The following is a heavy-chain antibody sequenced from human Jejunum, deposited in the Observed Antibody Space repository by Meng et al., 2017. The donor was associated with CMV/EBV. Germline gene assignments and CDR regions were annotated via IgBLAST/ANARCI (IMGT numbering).Heavy chain of an antibody. D-gene: IGHD4-23*01. V-gene: IGHV3-69-1*02. J-gene: IGHJ4*02. CDR3: ARDGGTTVATYIDF. CDR2: IAAASCI. Sequence: WVSSIAAASCIYWPESVRCRFTVSRDTSKNTLYLQMNNLRTDDSAIYYCARDGGTTVATYIDFWGQGSLVTVSS.